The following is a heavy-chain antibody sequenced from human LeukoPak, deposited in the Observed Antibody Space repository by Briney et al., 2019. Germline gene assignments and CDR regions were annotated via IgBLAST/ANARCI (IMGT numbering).Heavy chain of an antibody. J-gene: IGHJ3*02. CDR3: ARRILLSGFDI. CDR2: IYPSGTT. V-gene: IGHV3-66*01. D-gene: IGHD3-10*01. Sequence: GESLRLSCAVSGFTVSSNHMGWVRQAPGKGLEWVSVIYPSGTTQYAVSVRGRFTISRDISKNTLYLRMNSLRDEDTAVYFCARRILLSGFDIWGHGTMVTVSS. CDR1: GFTVSSNH.